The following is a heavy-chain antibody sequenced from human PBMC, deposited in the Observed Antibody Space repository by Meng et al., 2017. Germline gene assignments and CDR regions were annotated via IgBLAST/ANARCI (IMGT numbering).Heavy chain of an antibody. Sequence: VHRWQSGAEVKKPGASVKVSCKASGYTFTGYYLHWVRQAPGQGLEWMGRIDPNNDHTQYAQNFQGRVTMTSDTSISTVYMELNGLRSDDTAVYYCARDEDISAAGKLFGDYWGQGTLVTVSS. V-gene: IGHV1-2*06. D-gene: IGHD6-13*01. CDR2: IDPNNDHT. CDR3: ARDEDISAAGKLFGDY. J-gene: IGHJ4*02. CDR1: GYTFTGYY.